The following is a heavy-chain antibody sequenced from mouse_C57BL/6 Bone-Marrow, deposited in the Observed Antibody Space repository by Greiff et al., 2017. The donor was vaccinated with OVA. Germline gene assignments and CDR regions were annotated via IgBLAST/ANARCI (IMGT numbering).Heavy chain of an antibody. J-gene: IGHJ3*01. CDR3: ATPNLNWAWFAY. CDR2: IWSGGST. CDR1: GFSLTSYG. Sequence: VMLVESGPGLVQPSQSLSITCTVSGFSLTSYGVHWVRQSPGKGLEWLGVIWSGGSTDYNAAFISRLSISKDNSKSQVFFKMNSLQADDTAIYYCATPNLNWAWFAYWGQGTLVTVSA. V-gene: IGHV2-2*01. D-gene: IGHD4-1*01.